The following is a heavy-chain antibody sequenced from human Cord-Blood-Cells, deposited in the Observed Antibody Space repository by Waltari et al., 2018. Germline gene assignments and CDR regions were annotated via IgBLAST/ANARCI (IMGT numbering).Heavy chain of an antibody. CDR2: IYPGDSDT. V-gene: IGHV5-51*01. J-gene: IGHJ5*02. Sequence: EVQLVQSGAEVKKTGESRKISCKGSGYSFTTYWIAWVRQMPGQGLEWMGIIYPGDSDTRYSPSFQGQVTISADKSISTAYLQWSSLKASDTAMYYCARLPGYCSSTSCYPGWFDPWGQGTLVTVSS. CDR3: ARLPGYCSSTSCYPGWFDP. D-gene: IGHD2-2*01. CDR1: GYSFTTYW.